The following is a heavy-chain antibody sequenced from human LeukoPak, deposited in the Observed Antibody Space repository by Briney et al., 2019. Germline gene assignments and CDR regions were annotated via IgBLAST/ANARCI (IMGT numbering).Heavy chain of an antibody. D-gene: IGHD3-22*01. Sequence: SETLSLTCNVSGGSIKSHYWSWIRQPPGKGLEWIGEINHSGSTNYNPSLKSRVTISVDTSKNQFSLKLSSVTAADTAVYYCARGDQTYYYDSSGYFRRPFDYWGQGTLVTVSS. CDR3: ARGDQTYYYDSSGYFRRPFDY. J-gene: IGHJ4*02. CDR1: GGSIKSHY. V-gene: IGHV4-34*01. CDR2: INHSGST.